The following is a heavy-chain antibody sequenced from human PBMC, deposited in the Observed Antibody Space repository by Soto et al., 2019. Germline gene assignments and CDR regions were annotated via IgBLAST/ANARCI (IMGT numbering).Heavy chain of an antibody. CDR3: ARGSYDFWSGFYNEINSTQLMDV. Sequence: DSVKVSCKASGYTFTSYDINWVRQATGQGLEWMGWMNPNSGNTGYAQKFQGRVTMTRNTSISTAYMELSSLRSEDTAVYYCARGSYDFWSGFYNEINSTQLMDVCGKRSTVTVSA. D-gene: IGHD3-3*01. V-gene: IGHV1-8*01. J-gene: IGHJ6*04. CDR2: MNPNSGNT. CDR1: GYTFTSYD.